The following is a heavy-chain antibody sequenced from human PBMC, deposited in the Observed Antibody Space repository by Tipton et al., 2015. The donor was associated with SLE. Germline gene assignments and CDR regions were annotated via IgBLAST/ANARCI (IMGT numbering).Heavy chain of an antibody. J-gene: IGHJ6*03. Sequence: QSGAEVKKPGASVKVSCRASGYIFSTYGISWVRQAPGQGLEWMGRINPYNDNTDYVELLQGRVTMTTDTSTGTAYMELTSLNSDDTAVYYCARHPVAGYTYYMDVWGTGTTLTVSS. V-gene: IGHV1-18*01. D-gene: IGHD5-24*01. CDR3: ARHPVAGYTYYMDV. CDR2: INPYNDNT. CDR1: GYIFSTYG.